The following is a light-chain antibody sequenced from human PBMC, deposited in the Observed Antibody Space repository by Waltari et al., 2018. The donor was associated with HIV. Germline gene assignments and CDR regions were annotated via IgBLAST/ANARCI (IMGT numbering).Light chain of an antibody. CDR3: CSCPRSGIRYV. V-gene: IGLV2-23*02. J-gene: IGLJ1*01. Sequence: QSALTQPASVSGSPGQSITISCTGTSSNVGSDDLVSWYQQNPGEAPKLIIYEFTKRPSGVSNRFSGSKSGNTASLTISGLQAEDEADYYCCSCPRSGIRYVFGTGTKVTVL. CDR2: EFT. CDR1: SSNVGSDDL.